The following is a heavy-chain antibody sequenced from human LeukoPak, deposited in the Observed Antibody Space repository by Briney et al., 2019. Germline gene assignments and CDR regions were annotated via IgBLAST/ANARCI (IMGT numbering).Heavy chain of an antibody. CDR2: INPKTGGR. CDR1: GYSFTGYY. J-gene: IGHJ3*02. D-gene: IGHD3-16*01. V-gene: IGHV1-2*02. CDR3: ATSTLGADGFDI. Sequence: ASVKVSCKASGYSFTGYYMHWMRPAPGQGLERMGWINPKTGGRNNAHKFQGRVTMTRDTSISTAYMELSRLGSDDTALYYCATSTLGADGFDIWGQGTMVTVSS.